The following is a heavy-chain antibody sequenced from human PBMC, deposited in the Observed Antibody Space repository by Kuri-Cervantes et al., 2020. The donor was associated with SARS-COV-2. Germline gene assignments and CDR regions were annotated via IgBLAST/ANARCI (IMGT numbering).Heavy chain of an antibody. V-gene: IGHV3-30*19. Sequence: GESLKISCAASGFTFSSYGMHWVRQAPGKGLEWVAVIWYDGSNKYYADSVKGRFTISRDNSKNTLYLQINSLRAEDTAVYYCARVRDEYSSSSPLDYWGQGTLVTVSS. CDR2: IWYDGSNK. D-gene: IGHD6-6*01. CDR1: GFTFSSYG. CDR3: ARVRDEYSSSSPLDY. J-gene: IGHJ4*02.